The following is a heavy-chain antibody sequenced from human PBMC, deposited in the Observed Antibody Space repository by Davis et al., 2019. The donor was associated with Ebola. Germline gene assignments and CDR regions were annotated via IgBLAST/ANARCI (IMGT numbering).Heavy chain of an antibody. Sequence: PSETLSLTCAVSGGSISSSNWWSWVRQPPGKGLEWIGEIYHSGSTNYNPSLKSRVTISVDKSKNQFSLKLSSVTAADTAVYYCASISVRTLPAAISRFDYWGQGTLVTVSS. J-gene: IGHJ4*02. CDR3: ASISVRTLPAAISRFDY. CDR1: GGSISSSNW. CDR2: IYHSGST. V-gene: IGHV4-4*02. D-gene: IGHD2-2*01.